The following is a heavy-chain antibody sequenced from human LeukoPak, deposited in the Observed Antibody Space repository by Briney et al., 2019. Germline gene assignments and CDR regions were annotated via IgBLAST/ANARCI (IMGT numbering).Heavy chain of an antibody. V-gene: IGHV4-59*01. CDR1: GGSISSYH. CDR3: ARARLGGIVVVPAGSEGRYWFGP. J-gene: IGHJ5*02. D-gene: IGHD2-2*01. CDR2: IHYSGNT. Sequence: SETLSVTCTVSGGSISSYHWSWIRQPPGKGLEWIGYIHYSGNTNYNPSLRSRVTISVDTSKNQFSLRLSSVTAADTAVYYCARARLGGIVVVPAGSEGRYWFGPWGQGRLFTVSS.